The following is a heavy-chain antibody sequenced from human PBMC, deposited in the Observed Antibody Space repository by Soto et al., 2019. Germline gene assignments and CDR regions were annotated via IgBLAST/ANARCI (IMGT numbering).Heavy chain of an antibody. CDR2: ITHGGST. J-gene: IGHJ4*02. Sequence: QVQLQQWGAGLLKPSETLSLTCAVYSGSFSGYYYSWIRQPHGKGLEWIGEITHGGSTTYSPSLKCRVTMPLDTCKNPFSLKRTSVTAADTAVYYCARRRVFLTPSGLAITYFDYWGQGPLVGVSS. D-gene: IGHD2-21*01. V-gene: IGHV4-34*01. CDR1: SGSFSGYY. CDR3: ARRRVFLTPSGLAITYFDY.